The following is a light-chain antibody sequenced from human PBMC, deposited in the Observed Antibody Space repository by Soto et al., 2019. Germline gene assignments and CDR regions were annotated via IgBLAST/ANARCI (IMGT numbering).Light chain of an antibody. Sequence: DIVMTQTPLSLSVTPGQPASISCKSSQSLLHSDGNTYLSWFRQRPGQPPRLLIYKISMRFSGVPDRFSGSGAGINFTFTISSLQPEDIGTFYCQQYDNLPFTFGPGTKVDIK. V-gene: IGKV2-24*01. CDR2: KIS. CDR3: QQYDNLPFT. CDR1: QSLLHSDGNTY. J-gene: IGKJ3*01.